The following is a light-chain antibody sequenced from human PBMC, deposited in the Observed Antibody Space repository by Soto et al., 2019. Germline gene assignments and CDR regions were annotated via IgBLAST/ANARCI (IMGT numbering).Light chain of an antibody. CDR1: SSDVGGYNY. CDR2: DVS. J-gene: IGLJ3*02. V-gene: IGLV2-11*01. CDR3: CSYAGNSLWV. Sequence: LTQPRSVSGSPGQSVTISCTGTSSDVGGYNYVSWYQQHPGKAPKLMIYDVSKWPSGVPDRFSGSKSGNTASLTISGLQAEDEADYYCCSYAGNSLWVFGGGTKLTVL.